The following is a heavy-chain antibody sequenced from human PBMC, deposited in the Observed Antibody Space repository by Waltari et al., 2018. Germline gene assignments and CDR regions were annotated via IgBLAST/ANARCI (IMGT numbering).Heavy chain of an antibody. CDR1: GYTFTGYY. CDR3: ARASITIFGGSGWFDP. CDR2: SNPNRGGT. Sequence: QVQLVQSGAEVKKPGASVKVSCKASGYTFTGYYMHWVRQAPGQGLEWMGWSNPNRGGTNYAQKFQGRVTMTRDTSISTAYMELSRLRSDDTAVYYCARASITIFGGSGWFDPWGQGTLVTVSS. D-gene: IGHD3-3*01. V-gene: IGHV1-2*02. J-gene: IGHJ5*02.